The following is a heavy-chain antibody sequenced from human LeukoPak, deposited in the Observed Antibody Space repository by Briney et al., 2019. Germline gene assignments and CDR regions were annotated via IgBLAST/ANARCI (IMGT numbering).Heavy chain of an antibody. V-gene: IGHV4-39*07. CDR1: GGSISSSSYY. Sequence: PSETLSLTCTVSGGSISSSSYYWGWIRQPTGKGLEWIGSIYYSGSTYYNPSLKSRVTMSADTSQNQFSLKLSSVTAADTAVYYCARRRAEGGSNGLYNWFDPWGQGTLVTVSS. D-gene: IGHD6-13*01. CDR3: ARRRAEGGSNGLYNWFDP. J-gene: IGHJ5*02. CDR2: IYYSGST.